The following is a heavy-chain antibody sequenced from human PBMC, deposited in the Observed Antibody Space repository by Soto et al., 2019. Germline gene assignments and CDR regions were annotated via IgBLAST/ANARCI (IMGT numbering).Heavy chain of an antibody. V-gene: IGHV3-23*01. CDR3: AKDPGYSSGWSLT. Sequence: LRLSCAASGFTFSSYAMSWVRQAPGKGLEWVSAISGSGGSTYYADSVKGRFTISRDNSKNTLYLQMNSLRAEDTAVYYCAKDPGYSSGWSLTWGQGTLVTVSS. J-gene: IGHJ5*02. D-gene: IGHD6-19*01. CDR2: ISGSGGST. CDR1: GFTFSSYA.